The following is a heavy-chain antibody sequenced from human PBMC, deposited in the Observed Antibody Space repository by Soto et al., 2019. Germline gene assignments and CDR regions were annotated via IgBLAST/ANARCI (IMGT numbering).Heavy chain of an antibody. D-gene: IGHD6-13*01. CDR3: AREGIAAAGNPPLLYYSYYMDV. V-gene: IGHV6-1*01. CDR1: GDSVSSNSAA. Sequence: SQTLSLTCAISGDSVSSNSAAWNWIRQSPSRGLEWLGRTYYRSKWYNDYAVSVKSRITINPDTSKNQFSLQLNSVTPEDTAVYYCAREGIAAAGNPPLLYYSYYMDVWGKGTTVTVSS. J-gene: IGHJ6*03. CDR2: TYYRSKWYN.